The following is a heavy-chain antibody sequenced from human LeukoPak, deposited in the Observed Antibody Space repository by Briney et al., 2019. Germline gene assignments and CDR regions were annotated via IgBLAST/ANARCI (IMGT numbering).Heavy chain of an antibody. CDR3: TKERYWRDGYNTGYYYGMDV. CDR1: GFIFGNAW. CDR2: IKSKIDGGTT. D-gene: IGHD5-24*01. J-gene: IGHJ6*02. Sequence: GGSLRLSCAAFGFIFGNAWMNWVRQAPGKGLEWVGHIKSKIDGGTTEYAAPVKGRFTISRDDSKNTLYLQINSLKTEDTAVYYCTKERYWRDGYNTGYYYGMDVWGQGTAVTVS. V-gene: IGHV3-15*07.